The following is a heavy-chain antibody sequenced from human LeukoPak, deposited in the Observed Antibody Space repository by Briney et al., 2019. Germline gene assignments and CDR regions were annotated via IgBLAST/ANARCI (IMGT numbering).Heavy chain of an antibody. Sequence: PGGSLRLSCAASGFTFSSYAMSWVRQAPGKGLEWVSAISGSGGSTYYADSVKGRFTISRDNSKDTLYLQMNSLRAEDTAVYYCAKDLGFPAVTSRFDYWGQGTLVTVSS. V-gene: IGHV3-23*01. CDR1: GFTFSSYA. J-gene: IGHJ4*02. CDR2: ISGSGGST. CDR3: AKDLGFPAVTSRFDY. D-gene: IGHD4-17*01.